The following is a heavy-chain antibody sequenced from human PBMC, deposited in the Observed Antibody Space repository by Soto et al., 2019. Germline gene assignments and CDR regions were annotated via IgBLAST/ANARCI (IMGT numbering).Heavy chain of an antibody. CDR3: AKGVRGVPNWFDP. V-gene: IGHV4-31*03. CDR2: IYYSGGT. D-gene: IGHD3-10*01. CDR1: GGSISNSANH. Sequence: QVQLQESGPGLVRPSQTLSLSCTVSGGSISNSANHWSWIRQHPGEGLEWIGYIYYSGGTYYSPSLKGRVTMSIDASKNQFSLKLSSVTAAAPAVYYCAKGVRGVPNWFDPWGQGTLVTVSS. J-gene: IGHJ5*02.